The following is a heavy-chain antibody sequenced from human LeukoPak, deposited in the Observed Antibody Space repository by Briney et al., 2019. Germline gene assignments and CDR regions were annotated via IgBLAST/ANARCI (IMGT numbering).Heavy chain of an antibody. J-gene: IGHJ4*02. CDR2: INPNSGGT. D-gene: IGHD7-27*01. CDR1: GYTVTGYY. CDR3: ARERAGAWGLRGFEDGYYFDS. V-gene: IGHV1-2*02. Sequence: ASVKVSCKASGYTVTGYYMHWVRQAPGQGLEWMGWINPNSGGTEYAQKFQGRVTMTRDTSINTAYMGLSRLTSDDTAVYYCARERAGAWGLRGFEDGYYFDSWGQGTLVTVSS.